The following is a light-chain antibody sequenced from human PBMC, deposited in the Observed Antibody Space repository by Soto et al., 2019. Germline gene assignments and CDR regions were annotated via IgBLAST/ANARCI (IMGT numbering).Light chain of an antibody. CDR2: KAS. V-gene: IGKV1-5*03. Sequence: DIQMTQSPSTLSASVGDRATITCRASQSISNWLAWYQQKPGKAPKLLIYKASSLESGVPSRFSGSGSGTEFTLTIRSLQPDDFATYYCQQYYTYSSLTFGGGTKVDIK. CDR3: QQYYTYSSLT. J-gene: IGKJ4*01. CDR1: QSISNW.